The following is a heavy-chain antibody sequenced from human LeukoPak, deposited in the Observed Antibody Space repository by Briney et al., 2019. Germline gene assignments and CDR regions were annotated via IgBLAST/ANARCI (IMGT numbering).Heavy chain of an antibody. V-gene: IGHV1-8*01. CDR2: MNPNSGNT. CDR3: AIRTHYDFWSGTTNWFDP. D-gene: IGHD3-3*01. CDR1: GYTFTSYD. J-gene: IGHJ5*02. Sequence: ASAKVSCKASGYTFTSYDINWVRQATGQGLEWMGWMNPNSGNTVYAQKFQGRVTMTSNTSISTAYMELSSLRSEDTAVYYCAIRTHYDFWSGTTNWFDPWGQGTLVTVSS.